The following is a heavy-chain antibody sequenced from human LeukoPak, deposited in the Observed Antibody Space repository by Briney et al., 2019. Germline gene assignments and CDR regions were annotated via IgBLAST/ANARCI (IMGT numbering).Heavy chain of an antibody. CDR1: GFTFSSYA. CDR3: VKVLGYYGDFDY. Sequence: GGSLRLSCAASGFTFSSYAMSWVRQAPGKGLEWVSAISNSGSSTYYADSVKGRFTISRDNSKNTLYLHMNSLRAEDTAVYYCVKVLGYYGDFDYWGQGTLVTVSS. J-gene: IGHJ4*02. CDR2: ISNSGSST. V-gene: IGHV3-23*01. D-gene: IGHD3-22*01.